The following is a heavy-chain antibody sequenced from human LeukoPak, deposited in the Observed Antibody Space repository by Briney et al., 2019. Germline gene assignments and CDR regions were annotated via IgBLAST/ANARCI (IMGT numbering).Heavy chain of an antibody. D-gene: IGHD6-13*01. CDR3: AKGVGSSWLRSLGFDS. Sequence: PGGSLLLSCAASGFTFSTYAMNWVRRPPRKGLQGVSAIRGSGDTSYCADSVKGRFTISRDNSKNTLYLQLNSLSAEDTAVYYCAKGVGSSWLRSLGFDSWGQGTLVTVSS. J-gene: IGHJ4*02. CDR1: GFTFSTYA. V-gene: IGHV3-23*01. CDR2: IRGSGDTS.